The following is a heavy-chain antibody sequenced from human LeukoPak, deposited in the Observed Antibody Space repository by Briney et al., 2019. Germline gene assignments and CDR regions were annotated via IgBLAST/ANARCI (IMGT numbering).Heavy chain of an antibody. CDR2: IYHSGST. D-gene: IGHD3-10*01. V-gene: IGHV4-38-2*01. J-gene: IGHJ4*02. Sequence: PSETLSLTCAVSGYSISSGYYWGWIRQPPGKGLEWIGSIYHSGSTNYNPSLKSRVTISVDTSKNQFSLKLSSVTAADTAVYYCARGDSGSYYNEWGQGTLVTVSS. CDR3: ARGDSGSYYNE. CDR1: GYSISSGYY.